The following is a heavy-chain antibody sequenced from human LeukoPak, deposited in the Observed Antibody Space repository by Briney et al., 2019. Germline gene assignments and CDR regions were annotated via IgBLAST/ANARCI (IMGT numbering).Heavy chain of an antibody. Sequence: TGGSLRLSCAASGFTFSSYAMTWVRQAPGKGLEWVSGISGSGSGTYYADSVKGRFTISRDNSKNTLYLQMNSLRAEDTAVYYCAKRGSQGWFDPWGQGTLVTVSS. CDR2: ISGSGSGT. CDR1: GFTFSSYA. J-gene: IGHJ5*02. CDR3: AKRGSQGWFDP. V-gene: IGHV3-23*01.